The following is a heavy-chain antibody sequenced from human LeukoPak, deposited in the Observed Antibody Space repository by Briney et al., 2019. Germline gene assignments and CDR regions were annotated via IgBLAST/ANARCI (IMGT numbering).Heavy chain of an antibody. CDR1: GYTFTGYY. CDR3: ARAPNCSGGSCYTPYYYYYMDV. J-gene: IGHJ6*03. CDR2: INPNSGGT. V-gene: IGHV1-2*02. D-gene: IGHD2-15*01. Sequence: ASVKVSCKASGYTFTGYYMHWVRQAPAQGLEWMGWINPNSGGTNYAQKFQGRVTMTRDTSISTAYMELSRLRSDDTAVYYCARAPNCSGGSCYTPYYYYYMDVWGKGTTVTVSS.